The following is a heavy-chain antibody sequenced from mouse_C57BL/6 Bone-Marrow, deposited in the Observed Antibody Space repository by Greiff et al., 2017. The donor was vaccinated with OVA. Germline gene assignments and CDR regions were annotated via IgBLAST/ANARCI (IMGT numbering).Heavy chain of an antibody. D-gene: IGHD1-1*01. CDR3: TRSYGSSPFAY. CDR1: GYTFTDYE. Sequence: VQLQQSGAELVRPGASVTLSCKASGYTFTDYEMHWVKQTPVHGLEWIGAIDPETGGTAYNQKFKGKAILTADKSSSTAYMELRSLTSEDSAVYYCTRSYGSSPFAYWGQGTLVTVSA. CDR2: IDPETGGT. V-gene: IGHV1-15*01. J-gene: IGHJ3*01.